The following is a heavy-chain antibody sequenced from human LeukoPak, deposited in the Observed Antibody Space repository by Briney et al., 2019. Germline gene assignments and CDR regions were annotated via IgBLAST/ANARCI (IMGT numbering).Heavy chain of an antibody. V-gene: IGHV3-23*01. CDR2: ISGDGTRT. CDR3: AKWPEGAMDYFDY. Sequence: GGSLRLSCAASGFSFSSYAMTWARQAPVKGLEWVSAISGDGTRTYYADSVKGRFTISRDNSKNTLHLEMSSLRVEGTAIYYCAKWPEGAMDYFDYWGQGTLVTVSS. CDR1: GFSFSSYA. D-gene: IGHD3-16*01. J-gene: IGHJ4*02.